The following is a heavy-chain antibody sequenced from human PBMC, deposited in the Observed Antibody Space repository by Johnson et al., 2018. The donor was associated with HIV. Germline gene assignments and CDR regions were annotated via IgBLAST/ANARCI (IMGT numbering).Heavy chain of an antibody. V-gene: IGHV3-30*03. J-gene: IGHJ3*02. Sequence: QVQLVESGGGVVQPGRSLRLSCAASRFTFSTYGMHWVRQAPGKGLEWVAVISYDGSSKFYADSVKGRFTISRDNSKNRLYLQMNSLRAEDTAVYFCARGVKQQLSVVDAFDIWGQGTMVTVSS. D-gene: IGHD6-13*01. CDR2: ISYDGSSK. CDR3: ARGVKQQLSVVDAFDI. CDR1: RFTFSTYG.